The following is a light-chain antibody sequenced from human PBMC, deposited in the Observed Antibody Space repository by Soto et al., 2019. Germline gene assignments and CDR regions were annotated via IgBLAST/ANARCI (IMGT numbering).Light chain of an antibody. CDR2: DAS. Sequence: DIQLTQSPSFLSASVGDRVTITCRASQGITSNLAWYQQKPGKAPKLLIYDASTLQSGVPSRFSGSGSGTEFTLTLISLQPEDFATYYFQQCNRYQLTFGGGTRVEIK. CDR3: QQCNRYQLT. V-gene: IGKV1-9*01. CDR1: QGITSN. J-gene: IGKJ4*01.